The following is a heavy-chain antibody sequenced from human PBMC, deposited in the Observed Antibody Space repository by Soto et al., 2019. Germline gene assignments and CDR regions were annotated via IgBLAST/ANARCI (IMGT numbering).Heavy chain of an antibody. CDR2: ISKSADVT. J-gene: IGHJ4*02. V-gene: IGHV3-23*01. Sequence: EVQLLESGGALVQPGGSLRLSCAASGFTFSNYAMNWVRQAPGKGLEWVSTISKSADVTYYADSVKGRLAISRDNSKNTVYLQMNSLRAEATAVYYCTKANGAGMTDYWGQGTLVTVSS. D-gene: IGHD3-16*01. CDR3: TKANGAGMTDY. CDR1: GFTFSNYA.